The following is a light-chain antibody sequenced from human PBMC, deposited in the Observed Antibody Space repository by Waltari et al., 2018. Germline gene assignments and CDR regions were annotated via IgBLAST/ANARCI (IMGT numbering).Light chain of an antibody. CDR2: DVN. J-gene: IGLJ3*02. V-gene: IGLV2-14*03. CDR3: CSQSSFNGVM. Sequence: QSALSQPASVSGSPGQSITISCTGSRRDVGCDVSVSWYQYHPGQAPKVNIYDVNKRPSDVSGRFSGSKSGNTASLTISGLQAEDEANYYCCSQSSFNGVMFGGGTKLTVL. CDR1: RRDVGCDVS.